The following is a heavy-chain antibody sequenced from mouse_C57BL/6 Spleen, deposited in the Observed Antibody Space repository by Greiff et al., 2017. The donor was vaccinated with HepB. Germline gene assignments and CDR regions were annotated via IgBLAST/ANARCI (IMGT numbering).Heavy chain of an antibody. Sequence: QVQLQQSGAELVRPGASVTLSCKASGYTFTDYEMHWVKQTPVHGLEWIGAIDPETGGTAYNQKFKGKAILTADKSTSTAYQELRSLTSEDSAVYYGTRRGDYYGSLYAMDYWGQGTSVTVSS. CDR2: IDPETGGT. D-gene: IGHD2-1*01. CDR3: TRRGDYYGSLYAMDY. CDR1: GYTFTDYE. J-gene: IGHJ4*01. V-gene: IGHV1-15*01.